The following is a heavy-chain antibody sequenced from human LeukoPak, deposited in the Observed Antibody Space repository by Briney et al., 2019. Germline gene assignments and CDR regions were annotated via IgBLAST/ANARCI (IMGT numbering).Heavy chain of an antibody. CDR1: GFTFDDYA. CDR3: AKDMRYYDILTGYYSLHAFDI. CDR2: ISWNSGSI. Sequence: GGSLRLSCAASGFTFDDYAMHWVRQAPGKGLEWVSGISWNSGSIGYADSVKGRFTISRDNAKNSLYLQMNSLRAEDTALYYCAKDMRYYDILTGYYSLHAFDIWGQGTMVTVSS. V-gene: IGHV3-9*01. D-gene: IGHD3-9*01. J-gene: IGHJ3*02.